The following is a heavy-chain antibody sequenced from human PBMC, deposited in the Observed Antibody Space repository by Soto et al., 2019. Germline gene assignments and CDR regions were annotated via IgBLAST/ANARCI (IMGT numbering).Heavy chain of an antibody. J-gene: IGHJ4*02. Sequence: GGSLRLSCAASGFTFSSYAMSWVRQAPGKGLEWVSAISGNGDNTYYADSVKGRFTISRDNSKNTVFLQMNSLKTEDTAVYYCTTASELRLPYYFDYWGQGTLVTVSS. V-gene: IGHV3-23*01. CDR1: GFTFSSYA. D-gene: IGHD1-26*01. CDR3: TTASELRLPYYFDY. CDR2: ISGNGDNT.